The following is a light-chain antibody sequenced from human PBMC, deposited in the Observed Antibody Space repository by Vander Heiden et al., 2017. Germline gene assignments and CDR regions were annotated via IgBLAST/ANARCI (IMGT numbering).Light chain of an antibody. CDR3: QAWDSSTHVV. J-gene: IGLJ2*01. V-gene: IGLV3-1*01. CDR1: KVGDKY. Sequence: SHELTQPPSVSVSPGQTASITCSGDKVGDKYACWYQQKPGQSPVLVIYQDSKRPSGIPGRFSCANSGNTATLTISGTQAMDEADYYCQAWDSSTHVVFGGGTKLTVL. CDR2: QDS.